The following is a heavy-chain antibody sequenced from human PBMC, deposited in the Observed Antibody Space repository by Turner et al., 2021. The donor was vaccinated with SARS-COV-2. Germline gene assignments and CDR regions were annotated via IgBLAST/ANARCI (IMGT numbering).Heavy chain of an antibody. V-gene: IGHV3-21*01. Sequence: EVQLVESGGGLVKPGGSLILSCAASGFTFITYSMNWVRQGQGKGMEWVSAISSRRRYIDYANSVKGGVTISRDNAKNSLYLQMNSLRAEDTAVYYCARSPTTPGFYYDSSGYYTPYYFDYWGQGTLVTVSS. D-gene: IGHD3-22*01. CDR3: ARSPTTPGFYYDSSGYYTPYYFDY. CDR1: GFTFITYS. CDR2: ISSRRRYI. J-gene: IGHJ4*02.